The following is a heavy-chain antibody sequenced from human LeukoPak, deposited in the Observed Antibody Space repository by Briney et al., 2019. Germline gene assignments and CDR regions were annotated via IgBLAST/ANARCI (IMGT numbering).Heavy chain of an antibody. Sequence: GGSLRLSCAASGFTFSSYWMSWVRQAPGKGLEWVANINQDGREKCYVDSVKGRFTISRDNAKNSLYLQMNSLRAEDTAVYYCARWGATAIPLFDYWGQGTLVTVSS. V-gene: IGHV3-7*01. CDR2: INQDGREK. CDR3: ARWGATAIPLFDY. J-gene: IGHJ4*02. CDR1: GFTFSSYW. D-gene: IGHD5-24*01.